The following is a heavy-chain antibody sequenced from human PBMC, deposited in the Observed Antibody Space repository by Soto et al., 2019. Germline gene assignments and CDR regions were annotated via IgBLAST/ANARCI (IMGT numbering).Heavy chain of an antibody. Sequence: PGGSLGLSFTAPGFSFSDYPMNWVRQPPGKRPEWISYISNSGDVIYYADSVKGRFTISRDNARKSLFLHMSSLRVEDTAVYYCSSGDQWGQGTLVTVSS. CDR3: SSGDQ. J-gene: IGHJ4*02. CDR1: GFSFSDYP. V-gene: IGHV3-48*01. CDR2: ISNSGDVI.